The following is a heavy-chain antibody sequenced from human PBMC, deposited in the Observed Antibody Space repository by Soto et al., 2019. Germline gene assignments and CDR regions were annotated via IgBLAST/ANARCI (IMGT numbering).Heavy chain of an antibody. D-gene: IGHD2-15*01. J-gene: IGHJ4*02. CDR2: INAGNGNT. CDR1: GFTFTSYA. Sequence: QVQLVQSGAEVKKPGASVKVSCKASGFTFTSYAMHWVRQAPGLRLEWMGWINAGNGNTKYSQKFQGRVTITRDTSASTADMELSSLRSEDTAVYYCARGPGGPDGPGDYWGQGTLVTVSS. V-gene: IGHV1-3*01. CDR3: ARGPGGPDGPGDY.